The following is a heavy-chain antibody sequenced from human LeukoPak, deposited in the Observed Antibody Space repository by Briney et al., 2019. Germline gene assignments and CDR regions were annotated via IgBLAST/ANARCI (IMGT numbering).Heavy chain of an antibody. V-gene: IGHV4-59*11. J-gene: IGHJ3*02. CDR3: ARDYYDSRGEAFDI. Sequence: PSETLSLTCTVSGGSIGSHYWSWIRQPPGKGLEWIGYVFYSGTTNYNPSLKRRVTISVDTSKNQFSLKLSSVTAADTAVYYCARDYYDSRGEAFDIWGLGTMVTVSS. CDR1: GGSIGSHY. D-gene: IGHD3-22*01. CDR2: VFYSGTT.